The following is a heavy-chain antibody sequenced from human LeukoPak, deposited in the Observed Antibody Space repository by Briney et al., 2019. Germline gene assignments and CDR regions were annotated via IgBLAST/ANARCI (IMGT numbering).Heavy chain of an antibody. CDR1: GGSSSGYY. J-gene: IGHJ5*02. D-gene: IGHD4-17*01. Sequence: SETLSLTCVLYGGSSSGYYWSWIRQPPGKGLEWIGSIYYSGSTYYNPSLKSRVTISVDTSKNQFSLKLSSVTAADTAVYFCARVTTMTTPNWFDPWGQGTLVTVSS. CDR3: ARVTTMTTPNWFDP. CDR2: IYYSGST. V-gene: IGHV4-34*01.